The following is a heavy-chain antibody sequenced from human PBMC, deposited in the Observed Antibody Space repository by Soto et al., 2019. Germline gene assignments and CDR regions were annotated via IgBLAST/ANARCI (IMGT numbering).Heavy chain of an antibody. D-gene: IGHD4-17*01. J-gene: IGHJ3*01. Sequence: QVHLVESGGGVVQPGTSLRLSCEASGFTFSGFGMHWVRQTPGKGLEWVAVIWYDGSKEYFADCVKGRFTISRDNSKNALYLKMNSLRAEASAIYCCTRGRGGSYGGNSAHYDVWGQGTLVTVSS. V-gene: IGHV3-33*01. CDR1: GFTFSGFG. CDR3: TRGRGGSYGGNSAHYDV. CDR2: IWYDGSKE.